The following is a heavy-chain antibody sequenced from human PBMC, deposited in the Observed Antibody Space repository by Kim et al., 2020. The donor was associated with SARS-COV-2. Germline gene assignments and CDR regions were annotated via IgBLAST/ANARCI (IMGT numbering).Heavy chain of an antibody. CDR2: IVVGSGNT. D-gene: IGHD6-19*01. CDR1: GFTFTSSA. CDR3: AAPGGGWYRFYYGMDV. J-gene: IGHJ6*02. V-gene: IGHV1-58*02. Sequence: SVKVSCKASGFTFTSSAMQWVRQARGQRLEWIGWIVVGSGNTNYAQKFQERVTITRDMSTSTAYMELSSLRSEDTAVYYCAAPGGGWYRFYYGMDVWGQGTTVTVSS.